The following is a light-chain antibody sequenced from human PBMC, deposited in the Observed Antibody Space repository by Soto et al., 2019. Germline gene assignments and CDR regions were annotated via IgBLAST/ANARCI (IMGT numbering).Light chain of an antibody. CDR3: QQYNSWPPLT. V-gene: IGKV3D-15*01. CDR2: GAS. J-gene: IGKJ4*01. CDR1: QSVSNN. Sequence: EIVMTQSPATLSVSPGERATLSCRASQSVSNNLAWYQQKPGQAPRLLIYGASTRATGIPARFSGSGSGTEFALTISSLQSEDFAVSYCQQYNSWPPLTFGGGTKVEIK.